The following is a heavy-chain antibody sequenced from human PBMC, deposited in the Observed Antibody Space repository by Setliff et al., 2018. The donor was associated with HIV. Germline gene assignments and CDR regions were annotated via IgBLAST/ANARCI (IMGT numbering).Heavy chain of an antibody. CDR2: IYTSGST. CDR1: GASINSGTYY. CDR3: AGDVDTAMAKYYYYYYMDV. V-gene: IGHV4-61*02. Sequence: SETLSLTCTVSGASINSGTYYWSWIRQPAGKGLQWIGRIYTSGSTYYSPSLKSRVTISLDTSKNQFSLRLSSVTAADTAVYYCAGDVDTAMAKYYYYYYMDVWGKGTTVTVSS. D-gene: IGHD5-18*01. J-gene: IGHJ6*03.